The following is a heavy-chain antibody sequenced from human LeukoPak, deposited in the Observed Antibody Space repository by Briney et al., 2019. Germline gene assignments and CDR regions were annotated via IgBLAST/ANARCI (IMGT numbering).Heavy chain of an antibody. CDR3: ARPPDSGSDWYYFDY. V-gene: IGHV4-61*01. CDR2: IYTSGGT. CDR1: GGSVTSGSYY. Sequence: PSETLSLTCAVSGGSVTSGSYYWSWIRQSPGKGLEWIGYIYTSGGTNYNPSLKGRVTISVDTSKTQFSLQLNSVTAADTAVYYCARPPDSGSDWYYFDYWGQGTLVTVSS. J-gene: IGHJ4*02. D-gene: IGHD6-19*01.